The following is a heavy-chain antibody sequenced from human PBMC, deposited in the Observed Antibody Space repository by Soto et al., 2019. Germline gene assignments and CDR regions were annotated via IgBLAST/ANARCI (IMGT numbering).Heavy chain of an antibody. D-gene: IGHD2-8*01. CDR3: AREAEVVLMVYAIDYYGMDV. Sequence: ASVKVSCMASGYTFTSYGISWVRQAPGQGLEWMGWISAYNGNTNYAQKLQGRVTMTTDTSTSTAYMELRSLRSDDTAVYYWAREAEVVLMVYAIDYYGMDVWGQGTTVTVSS. CDR1: GYTFTSYG. CDR2: ISAYNGNT. J-gene: IGHJ6*02. V-gene: IGHV1-18*01.